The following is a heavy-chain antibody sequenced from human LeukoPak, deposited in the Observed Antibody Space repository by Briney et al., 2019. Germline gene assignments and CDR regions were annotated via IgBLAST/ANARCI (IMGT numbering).Heavy chain of an antibody. J-gene: IGHJ4*02. D-gene: IGHD6-19*01. V-gene: IGHV3-23*01. Sequence: SGGSLRLSCAASGFTFSSYAMSWVRQAPGKGLEWVSAISGSGGSTYYADSVKGRFTISRDNSKNTLYLQMNSLRAEDTAVYYCASCPYSSGWEGIDYWGQGTLVTVSS. CDR1: GFTFSSYA. CDR3: ASCPYSSGWEGIDY. CDR2: ISGSGGST.